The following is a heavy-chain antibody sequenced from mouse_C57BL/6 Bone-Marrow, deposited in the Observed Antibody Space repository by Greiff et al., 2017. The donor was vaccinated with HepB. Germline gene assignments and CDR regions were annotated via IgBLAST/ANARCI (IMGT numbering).Heavy chain of an antibody. J-gene: IGHJ3*01. CDR1: GFTFSSYA. CDR3: ARDDYDGYYLFAY. D-gene: IGHD2-3*01. Sequence: EVMLVESGGGLVKPGGSLKLSCAASGFTFSSYAMSWVRQTPEKRLEWVAHISDGGSYTYYPDNVKGRFTISRDNAKNNLYLQMSHLKSEDTAMYYCARDDYDGYYLFAYWGQGTLVTVSA. V-gene: IGHV5-4*01. CDR2: ISDGGSYT.